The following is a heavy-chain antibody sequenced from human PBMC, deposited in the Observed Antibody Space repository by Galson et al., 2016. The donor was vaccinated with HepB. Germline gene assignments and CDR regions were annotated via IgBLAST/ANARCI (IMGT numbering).Heavy chain of an antibody. D-gene: IGHD3-3*01. J-gene: IGHJ1*01. CDR2: ISGYNGNT. CDR3: ARDKYDFWSGQSGVESFQH. V-gene: IGHV1-18*01. Sequence: SVKVSCKASGYTFTSYGIIWVRQAPGQGLEWMGWISGYNGNTNYAQKFQGRVTMAAETSTSTAYMEVRSLRSDDTAVYYCARDKYDFWSGQSGVESFQHWGQGTLVTVSS. CDR1: GYTFTSYG.